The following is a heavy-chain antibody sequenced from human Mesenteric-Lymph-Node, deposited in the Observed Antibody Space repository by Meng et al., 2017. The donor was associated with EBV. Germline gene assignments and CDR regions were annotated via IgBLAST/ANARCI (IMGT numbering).Heavy chain of an antibody. V-gene: IGHV7-4-1*02. CDR3: ARDLRIVAPGTRPFDP. CDR2: INTNTGDP. J-gene: IGHJ5*02. D-gene: IGHD6-13*01. Sequence: VLLVQAGSGLTKPGASVKVACKAAGYIFTTSAINWVRQAPGQGLEWMGWINTNTGDPTYAQGFTRRFVFSLDTSVSTAYLQISSLEAEDTAIYYCARDLRIVAPGTRPFDPWGQGTLVTVSS. CDR1: GYIFTTSA.